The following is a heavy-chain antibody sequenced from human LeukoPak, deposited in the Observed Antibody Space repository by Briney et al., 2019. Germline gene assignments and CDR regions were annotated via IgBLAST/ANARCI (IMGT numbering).Heavy chain of an antibody. Sequence: SETLSLTCAVYGGSFSGYYWSWIRQPPGKGLEWIGEINHSGSNNYNPSLKSRVTITAETTTNQFPLQLRSVTAAETAVYYCARGPSYDFWSGSGAFDIWGQGTMVTVSS. J-gene: IGHJ3*02. CDR1: GGSFSGYY. D-gene: IGHD3-3*01. CDR2: INHSGSN. CDR3: ARGPSYDFWSGSGAFDI. V-gene: IGHV4-34*01.